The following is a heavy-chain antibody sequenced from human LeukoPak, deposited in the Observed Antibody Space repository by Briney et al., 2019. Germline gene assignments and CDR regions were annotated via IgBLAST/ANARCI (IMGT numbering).Heavy chain of an antibody. Sequence: GGSLRLSCAASGFTFSDHYMDWVRQAPGKGLEWVSAISGSGGSTYYADSVKGRFTISRDNSKNTLYLQMNSLRAEDTAVYYCAKGGRYCSSTSCPHVYWGQGTLVTVSS. CDR2: ISGSGGST. J-gene: IGHJ4*02. D-gene: IGHD2-2*01. CDR3: AKGGRYCSSTSCPHVY. CDR1: GFTFSDHY. V-gene: IGHV3-23*01.